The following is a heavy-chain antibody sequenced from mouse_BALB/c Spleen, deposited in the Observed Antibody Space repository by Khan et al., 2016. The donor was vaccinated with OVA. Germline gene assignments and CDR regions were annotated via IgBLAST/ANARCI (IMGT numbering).Heavy chain of an antibody. D-gene: IGHD1-1*01. CDR2: IGPGSGST. CDR3: ARSNYYGSSLYALDC. Sequence: DLVKPGASVKLSCKASGYTFTSYWINWIKQRPGQGLEWIGRIGPGSGSTSYNEMFKGKATLTVDTYSSIAYIQLSSLSSEDSAVYFCARSNYYGSSLYALDCWGQGTSVTVSS. J-gene: IGHJ4*01. V-gene: IGHV1S41*01. CDR1: GYTFTSYW.